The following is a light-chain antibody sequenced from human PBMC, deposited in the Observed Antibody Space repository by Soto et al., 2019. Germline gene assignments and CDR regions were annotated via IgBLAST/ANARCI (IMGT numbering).Light chain of an antibody. CDR1: QNNNNY. CDR2: DAS. Sequence: DIQMTQSPSSLSASVGDRVTITGQASQNNNNYLNWYQQRPGRAPKLRIYDASNLEAGVPSWFRGSGSGTDFTFTISRLQPEDIATYYCQQYENLPTFGQGTRLEIK. V-gene: IGKV1-33*01. J-gene: IGKJ5*01. CDR3: QQYENLPT.